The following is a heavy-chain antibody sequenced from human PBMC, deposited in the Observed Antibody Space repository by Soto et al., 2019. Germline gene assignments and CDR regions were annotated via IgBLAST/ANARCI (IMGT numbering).Heavy chain of an antibody. CDR3: AKEDCGDYAFDP. V-gene: IGHV1-8*01. J-gene: IGHJ5*02. CDR1: GYTFTSYD. Sequence: QVQLVQSGAEVKKPGASVKVSCKSSGYTFTSYDINWVRQATGQGLEWMGWMNPNSGNTGYAQKFQGRVTMTRNTYISTAYMELSILRSEDTAVYYCAKEDCGDYAFDPWGQGTLVTVSS. D-gene: IGHD4-17*01. CDR2: MNPNSGNT.